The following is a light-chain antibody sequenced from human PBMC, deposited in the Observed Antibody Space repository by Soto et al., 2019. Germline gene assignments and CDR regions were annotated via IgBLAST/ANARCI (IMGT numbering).Light chain of an antibody. Sequence: QSVLTLPPSVCASPGQKVTISCSGSSSNIGNNYVSWYQQLPGTAPKLLIYYNNKRSSAIPDRFSGSKSATSATLVITGFQTGDEADYYCGTWDSSLSAYVFGTGTKVTVL. J-gene: IGLJ1*01. CDR3: GTWDSSLSAYV. V-gene: IGLV1-51*01. CDR1: SSNIGNNY. CDR2: YNN.